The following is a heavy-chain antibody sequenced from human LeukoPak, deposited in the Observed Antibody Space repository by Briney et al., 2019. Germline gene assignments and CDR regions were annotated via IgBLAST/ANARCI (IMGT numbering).Heavy chain of an antibody. CDR1: GFIFSDYY. V-gene: IGHV3-11*01. J-gene: IGHJ6*04. CDR2: INGGGTTK. CDR3: TRGVFSDV. Sequence: GRSLRLSCAASGFIFSDYYMNWIRQAPGKGLEWVSHINGGGTTKYYADSVRGRFTLSRDNAKNTLYLQMNNLRAEDTAVYYCTRGVFSDVWGTGTTVTVSS.